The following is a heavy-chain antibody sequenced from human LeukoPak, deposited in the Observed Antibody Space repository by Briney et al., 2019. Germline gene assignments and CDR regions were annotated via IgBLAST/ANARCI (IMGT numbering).Heavy chain of an antibody. CDR2: IKQDGSEK. CDR3: ARDLLDWNYYFDY. Sequence: GGSLRLSCAASGFTFSSYWMSWVRQAPGKGLEWVANIKQDGSEKYYVDSVKGRFTISRDNAKNSLYLQMNSLRAEDTAVYYCARDLLDWNYYFDYWGQGTLLTVSS. CDR1: GFTFSSYW. J-gene: IGHJ4*02. D-gene: IGHD1-7*01. V-gene: IGHV3-7*01.